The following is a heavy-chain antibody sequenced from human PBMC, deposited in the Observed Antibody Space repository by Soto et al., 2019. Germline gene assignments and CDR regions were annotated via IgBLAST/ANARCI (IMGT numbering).Heavy chain of an antibody. V-gene: IGHV1-46*01. CDR1: GYTFTSYY. D-gene: IGHD3-22*01. Sequence: VASVKVSCKASGYTFTSYYMHWVRQAPGQGLEWMGIINPSGGSTSYAQKFQGRVTMTRDTSTSTVYMELSSLRSEDTAVYYCAGTYYYDSSAGAFDIWGQGTMVTVSS. J-gene: IGHJ3*02. CDR3: AGTYYYDSSAGAFDI. CDR2: INPSGGST.